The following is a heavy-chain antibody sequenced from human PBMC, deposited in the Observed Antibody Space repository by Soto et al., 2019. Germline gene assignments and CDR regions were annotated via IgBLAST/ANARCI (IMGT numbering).Heavy chain of an antibody. J-gene: IGHJ4*02. CDR3: ARNRFIPDTALDY. Sequence: SETLSLTCTVSGGSISSGGYYWSWIRQHPGKGLEWIGYIYYSGSTYYNPSLKSRVTISVDTSKNQFSLKLSSVTAADTAVYYCARNRFIPDTALDYWGQGTLVTVSS. D-gene: IGHD5-18*01. V-gene: IGHV4-31*03. CDR2: IYYSGST. CDR1: GGSISSGGYY.